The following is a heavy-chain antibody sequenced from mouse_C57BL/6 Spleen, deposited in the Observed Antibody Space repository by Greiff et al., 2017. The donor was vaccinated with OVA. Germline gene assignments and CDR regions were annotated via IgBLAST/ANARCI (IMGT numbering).Heavy chain of an antibody. CDR2: ISYDGSN. CDR3: ARENGYDYDWFAY. V-gene: IGHV3-6*01. J-gene: IGHJ3*01. D-gene: IGHD2-4*01. CDR1: GYSITSGYY. Sequence: ESGPGLVKPSQSLSLTCSVTGYSITSGYYWNWIRQFPGNKLEWMGYISYDGSNNYNPSLKNRISITRDTSKNQFFLKLNSVTTEDTATYYCARENGYDYDWFAYWGQGTLVTVSA.